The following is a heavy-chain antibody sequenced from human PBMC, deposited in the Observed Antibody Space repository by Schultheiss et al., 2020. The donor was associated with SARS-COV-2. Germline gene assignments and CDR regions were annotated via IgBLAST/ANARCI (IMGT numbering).Heavy chain of an antibody. V-gene: IGHV3-23*01. CDR3: AKLIAAAGTPFMAFDI. D-gene: IGHD6-13*01. J-gene: IGHJ3*02. CDR2: ISGSGGST. Sequence: GESLKISCAASGFTFSSYSMNWVRQAPGKGLEWVSAISGSGGSTYYADSVKGRFTISRDNSKNTLYLQMNSLRAEDTAVYYCAKLIAAAGTPFMAFDIWGQGTMVTVSS. CDR1: GFTFSSYS.